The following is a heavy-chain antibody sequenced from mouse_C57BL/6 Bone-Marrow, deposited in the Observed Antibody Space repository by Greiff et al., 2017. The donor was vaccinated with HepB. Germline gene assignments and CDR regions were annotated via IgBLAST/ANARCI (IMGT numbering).Heavy chain of an antibody. CDR3: ARDRVYYDYDRFAY. Sequence: VQLKESGPGLVKPSQSLSLTCSVTGYSITSGYYWNWIRQFPGNKLEWMGYISYDGSNNYNPSLKNRISITRDTSKNQFFLKLNSVTTEDTATYYCARDRVYYDYDRFAYWGQGTLVTVSA. D-gene: IGHD2-4*01. CDR2: ISYDGSN. V-gene: IGHV3-6*01. CDR1: GYSITSGYY. J-gene: IGHJ3*01.